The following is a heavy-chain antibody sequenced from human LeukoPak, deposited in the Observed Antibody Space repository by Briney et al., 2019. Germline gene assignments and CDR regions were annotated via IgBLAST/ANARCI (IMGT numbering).Heavy chain of an antibody. Sequence: PGGSLRLSCAASGVTFSRSVMSWVRQAPGKGLEWVSGIGGSGGTTYYADSVKGRFTISRDNSKNTLYLQMNGLRAEDTAVYYCAKVIPDILTGYVPNWGQGTLVTVSS. CDR3: AKVIPDILTGYVPN. CDR1: GVTFSRSV. CDR2: IGGSGGTT. D-gene: IGHD3-9*01. J-gene: IGHJ4*02. V-gene: IGHV3-23*01.